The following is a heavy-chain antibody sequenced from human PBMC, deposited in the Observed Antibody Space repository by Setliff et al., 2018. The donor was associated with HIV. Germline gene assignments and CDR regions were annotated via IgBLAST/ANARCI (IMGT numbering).Heavy chain of an antibody. Sequence: SETLSLTCAVSGYSISSGYYWGWIRQPPGKGLEWVGSIYHSGSGYYNSSLKSRVTISVDTSRNECSLKLTSVTAADTAVYYCAREVRWELPQGFDHWGQGSQVTVSS. CDR3: AREVRWELPQGFDH. J-gene: IGHJ4*02. V-gene: IGHV4-38-2*02. CDR2: IYHSGSG. CDR1: GYSISSGYY. D-gene: IGHD1-26*01.